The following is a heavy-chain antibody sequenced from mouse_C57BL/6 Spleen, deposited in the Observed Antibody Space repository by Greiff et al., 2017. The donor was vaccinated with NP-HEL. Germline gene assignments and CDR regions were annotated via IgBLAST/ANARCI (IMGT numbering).Heavy chain of an antibody. V-gene: IGHV5-12*01. Sequence: EVHLVESGGGLVQPGGSLKLSCAASGFTFSDYYMYWVRQTPEKRLEWVAYISNGGGSTYYPDTVKGRFTISRDKAKNTLYLQMSRLKSEDTAMYYCASPSGYWGQGTLVTVSA. CDR1: GFTFSDYY. D-gene: IGHD6-1*01. CDR3: ASPSGY. CDR2: ISNGGGST. J-gene: IGHJ3*01.